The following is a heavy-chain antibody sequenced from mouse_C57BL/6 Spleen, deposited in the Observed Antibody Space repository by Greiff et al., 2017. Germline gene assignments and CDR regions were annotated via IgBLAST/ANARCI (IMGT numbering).Heavy chain of an antibody. CDR1: GYAFSSSW. CDR3: ARRYGSSYQGYFDY. Sequence: QVQLQQSGPELVKPGASVKISCKASGYAFSSSWMNWVKQRPGKGLEWIGRIYPGDGDTNYNGKFKGKATLTADKSSSTAYMQLSSLTSEDSAVYVCARRYGSSYQGYFDYWGQGTTLTVSS. J-gene: IGHJ2*01. V-gene: IGHV1-82*01. D-gene: IGHD1-1*01. CDR2: IYPGDGDT.